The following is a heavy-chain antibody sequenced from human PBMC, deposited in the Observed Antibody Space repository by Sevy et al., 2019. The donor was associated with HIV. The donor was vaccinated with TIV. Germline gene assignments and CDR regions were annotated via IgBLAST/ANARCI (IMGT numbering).Heavy chain of an antibody. CDR1: GDSIISSHW. CDR2: MYHRGTT. CDR3: AAAAGTDILGYYFGS. Sequence: SETLSLTCTVSGDSIISSHWWSWFRQTPGKGLEWIGDMYHRGTTNYSPSLKNRVIISVDTSKNPFSLKLTSVTAADTAVYYCAAAAGTDILGYYFGSWGQGTPVTVSS. V-gene: IGHV4-4*02. J-gene: IGHJ4*02. D-gene: IGHD2-21*01.